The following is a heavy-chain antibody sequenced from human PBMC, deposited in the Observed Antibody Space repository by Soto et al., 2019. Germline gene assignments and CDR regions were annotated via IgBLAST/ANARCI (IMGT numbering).Heavy chain of an antibody. CDR3: AGWVFRGGSCHHFGMGG. J-gene: IGHJ6*02. D-gene: IGHD2-15*01. CDR1: GFTFSSYG. Sequence: QVQLVESGGGVVQPGRSLRLSCAASGFTFSSYGMHWVRQAPGKGLEWVAVIWYDGSNKYYADSVKGRFTISRDNPKNKLFLQMNRLGGGDTAVYFLAGWVFRGGSCHHFGMGGWGQGTTVTVSS. V-gene: IGHV3-33*01. CDR2: IWYDGSNK.